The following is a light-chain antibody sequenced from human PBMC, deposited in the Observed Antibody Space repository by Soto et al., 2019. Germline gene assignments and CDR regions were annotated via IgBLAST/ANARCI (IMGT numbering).Light chain of an antibody. CDR1: QNINNW. CDR2: DAS. J-gene: IGKJ5*01. V-gene: IGKV1-33*01. Sequence: DIQMTQSPSTLSASVGDRVTITCRASQNINNWLAWYQQKPGKAPNVLIYDASSLETGVPSSFSGSGSGTDFTFTISSLQPEDIATYYCQQYDNLLLAFGQGTRLDIK. CDR3: QQYDNLLLA.